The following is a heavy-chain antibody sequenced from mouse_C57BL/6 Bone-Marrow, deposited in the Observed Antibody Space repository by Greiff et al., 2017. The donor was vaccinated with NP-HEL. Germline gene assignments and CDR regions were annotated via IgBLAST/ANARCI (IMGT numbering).Heavy chain of an antibody. CDR1: GFNIKDYY. Sequence: EVQVVESGAELVKPGASVKLSCTASGFNIKDYYMHWVKQRTEQGLEWIGRIDPEDGETKYAPKFQGKATITADTSSNTAYLQLSSLTSEDTAVYYCARWYYYGSPYYYAMDYWGQGTSVTVSS. CDR3: ARWYYYGSPYYYAMDY. V-gene: IGHV14-2*01. CDR2: IDPEDGET. D-gene: IGHD1-1*01. J-gene: IGHJ4*01.